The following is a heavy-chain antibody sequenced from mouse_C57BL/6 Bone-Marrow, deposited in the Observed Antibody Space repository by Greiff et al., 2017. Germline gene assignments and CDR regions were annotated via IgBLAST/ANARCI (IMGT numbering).Heavy chain of an antibody. CDR1: GYTFTSYG. Sequence: QVQLQQSGAELARPGASVKLSCKASGYTFTSYGISWVKQRTGQGLEWIGEIYPRSGNTYYNEKFKGKATLTVDTSSSTAYMQLSSLTSEDSAVYYCARGRAYWGQGTLVTVSA. J-gene: IGHJ3*01. CDR3: ARGRAY. CDR2: IYPRSGNT. V-gene: IGHV1-81*01.